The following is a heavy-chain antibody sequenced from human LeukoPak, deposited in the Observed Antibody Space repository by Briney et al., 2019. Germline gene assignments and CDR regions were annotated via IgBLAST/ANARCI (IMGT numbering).Heavy chain of an antibody. CDR3: ARVGSGYYTYWFDP. Sequence: SETLSLTCTASGGSISSYFWSWIRQPPGKGLEWIGYIYYSGSTNYNPSLKSRVTISVDTSKNQFSLKLSSVPAADTAVYYCARVGSGYYTYWFDPWGQGTLVTVSS. J-gene: IGHJ5*02. CDR2: IYYSGST. D-gene: IGHD3-3*01. V-gene: IGHV4-59*01. CDR1: GGSISSYF.